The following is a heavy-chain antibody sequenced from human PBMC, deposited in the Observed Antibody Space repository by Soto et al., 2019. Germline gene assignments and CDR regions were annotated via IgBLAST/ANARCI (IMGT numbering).Heavy chain of an antibody. D-gene: IGHD6-19*01. CDR2: IYNDGTT. J-gene: IGHJ4*02. CDR1: GFSVSIKY. CDR3: ARVDWAGSKRGYFDY. V-gene: IGHV3-66*01. Sequence: EVHLVESGGGLVQPGGSLRLSCAASGFSVSIKYMSWVRQAPGKGLEWVSVIYNDGTTYYADSVKGRFTISRDNSKNTLYLQMNGLRAEDTAVYYCARVDWAGSKRGYFDYWGQGSLVTVSS.